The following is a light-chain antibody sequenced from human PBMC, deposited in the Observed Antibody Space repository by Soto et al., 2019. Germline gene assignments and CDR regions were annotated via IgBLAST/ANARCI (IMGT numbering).Light chain of an antibody. CDR3: SSYTSSSTLVV. V-gene: IGLV2-14*01. Sequence: QLVLTQPASVSGSPGQSITISCTGTSSDVGGYNYVSWYQQHPGKAPKLMIYDVSNRPSGVSNRFSGAKSGNTACLTISGLQAEDEADYYCSSYTSSSTLVVFGGGTQLTVL. CDR2: DVS. J-gene: IGLJ2*01. CDR1: SSDVGGYNY.